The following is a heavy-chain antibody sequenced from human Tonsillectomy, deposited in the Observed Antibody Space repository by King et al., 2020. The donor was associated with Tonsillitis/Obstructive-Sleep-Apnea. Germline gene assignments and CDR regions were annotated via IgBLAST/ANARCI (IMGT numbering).Heavy chain of an antibody. CDR1: GGSISTYY. J-gene: IGHJ4*02. CDR2: IYYNGDT. D-gene: IGHD3-16*01. Sequence: QLQESGPGLVKPSETLSLTCAVSGGSISTYYWSWIRQPPGKGLEWIGYIYYNGDTSYNPSLKSRVTISEDTSKNQFSLKLTSVTAADTAVYYCVRLWRASFDYWGQGTLVTVSS. V-gene: IGHV4-59*12. CDR3: VRLWRASFDY.